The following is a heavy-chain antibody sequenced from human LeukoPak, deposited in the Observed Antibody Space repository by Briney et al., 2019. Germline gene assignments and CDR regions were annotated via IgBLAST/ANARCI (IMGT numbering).Heavy chain of an antibody. J-gene: IGHJ5*02. Sequence: SQTLSLTCTVSGGSISSGGYYWSWIRQPPGKGLEWIGYIYHSGSTYYNPSLKSRVTISVDRSKNQFSLKLSSVTAADTAVYYCARGFYSSSSSVNWFDPWGQGTLVTVSS. D-gene: IGHD6-6*01. CDR2: IYHSGST. V-gene: IGHV4-30-2*01. CDR1: GGSISSGGYY. CDR3: ARGFYSSSSSVNWFDP.